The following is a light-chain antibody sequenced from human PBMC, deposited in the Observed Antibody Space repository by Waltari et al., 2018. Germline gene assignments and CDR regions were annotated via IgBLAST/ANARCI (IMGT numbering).Light chain of an antibody. Sequence: DLVMTQSPDSLAVSLGERATINCKSSQSIMYSSNNQNFVAWYQKKPGHPPKLLIYWASTRQSGVPDRFTGSWSGTDFTLTISSLQAEDVAVYYCQQYCVTPFTFGPGTRVEIK. J-gene: IGKJ3*01. CDR2: WAS. CDR3: QQYCVTPFT. CDR1: QSIMYSSNNQNF. V-gene: IGKV4-1*01.